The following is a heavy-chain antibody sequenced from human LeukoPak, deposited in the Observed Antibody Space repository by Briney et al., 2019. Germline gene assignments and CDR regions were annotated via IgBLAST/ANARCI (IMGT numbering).Heavy chain of an antibody. Sequence: ASVKVSCEASGYTFSAFHIHWVRLAPGQGPEWMGWVNPNSGDTNYAQRFRGRVTMTRDTSINTAYMELSSLRSDDTAVYYCARSNYYGSQSEYWGQGTLGAVSS. CDR1: GYTFSAFH. CDR3: ARSNYYGSQSEY. D-gene: IGHD3-10*01. CDR2: VNPNSGDT. J-gene: IGHJ4*02. V-gene: IGHV1-2*02.